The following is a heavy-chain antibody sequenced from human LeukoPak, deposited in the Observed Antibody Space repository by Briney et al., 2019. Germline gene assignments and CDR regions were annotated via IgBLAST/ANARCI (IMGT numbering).Heavy chain of an antibody. CDR1: GGSISSGGYS. Sequence: PSQTQSLTCAVSGGSISSGGYSWSWVRQPPGKGLEWIGYIYHSGSTSYNPSLKSRVTMSVDRSKNQFSLKLSSVTAADTAVYYCARGGAYCGADCYYAFDIWGQETMVTVSS. V-gene: IGHV4-30-2*01. D-gene: IGHD2-21*02. CDR3: ARGGAYCGADCYYAFDI. CDR2: IYHSGST. J-gene: IGHJ3*02.